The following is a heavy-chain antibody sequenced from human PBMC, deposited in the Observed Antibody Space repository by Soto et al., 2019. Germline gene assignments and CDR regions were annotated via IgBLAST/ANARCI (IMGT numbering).Heavy chain of an antibody. CDR2: IKQDGSEK. Sequence: GGSLRLSCAASGFTFSSYWMSWVRQAPGKGLEWVANIKQDGSEKYYVDSVKGRFTISRDNAKSSLYLQMNSLRAEDTAVYYCAREGRITMVRGVTEFDYWGQGTLVTVSS. CDR3: AREGRITMVRGVTEFDY. V-gene: IGHV3-7*05. J-gene: IGHJ4*02. D-gene: IGHD3-10*01. CDR1: GFTFSSYW.